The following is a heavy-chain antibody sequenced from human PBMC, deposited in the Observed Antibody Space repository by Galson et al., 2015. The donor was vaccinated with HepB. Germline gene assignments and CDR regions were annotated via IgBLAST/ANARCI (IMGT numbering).Heavy chain of an antibody. CDR3: AKGVKWELRRNWFDP. D-gene: IGHD1-26*01. Sequence: SLRLSCAASGFTFSSYAMSWVRQAPGKGLEWVSAISGSGGSTYYADSVKGRFTISRDNSKNTLYLQMNSLRAEDTAVYYCAKGVKWELRRNWFDPWGQGTLVTVSS. CDR1: GFTFSSYA. J-gene: IGHJ5*02. CDR2: ISGSGGST. V-gene: IGHV3-23*01.